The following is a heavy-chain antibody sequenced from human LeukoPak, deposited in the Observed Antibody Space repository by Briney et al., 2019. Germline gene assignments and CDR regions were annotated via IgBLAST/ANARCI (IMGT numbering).Heavy chain of an antibody. J-gene: IGHJ5*02. Sequence: GGSLRLSCAASGFTFSSYEMNWVRQAPGKGLEWVSYISSSGSTIYYADSVKGRFTMSRDNAKNSLYLQMNSLRAEDTAVYYCARSVYDILTGYYPGWFDPWGQGTLVTVSS. CDR1: GFTFSSYE. CDR2: ISSSGSTI. D-gene: IGHD3-9*01. CDR3: ARSVYDILTGYYPGWFDP. V-gene: IGHV3-48*03.